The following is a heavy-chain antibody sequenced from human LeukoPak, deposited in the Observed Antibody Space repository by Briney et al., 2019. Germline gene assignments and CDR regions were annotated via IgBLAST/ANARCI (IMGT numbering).Heavy chain of an antibody. J-gene: IGHJ4*02. D-gene: IGHD2-2*01. Sequence: SCXXXGFXFSDYYMSWIRQAPGKGVEGVSYISSSSSYTNYADSVKGRFTISRDNAKNSLYLQMNSLRADDTAVYYCARDPGYCSSTSCYGGGVDYWGQGTLVTVSS. CDR1: GFXFSDYY. CDR2: ISSSSSYT. CDR3: ARDPGYCSSTSCYGGGVDY. V-gene: IGHV3-11*06.